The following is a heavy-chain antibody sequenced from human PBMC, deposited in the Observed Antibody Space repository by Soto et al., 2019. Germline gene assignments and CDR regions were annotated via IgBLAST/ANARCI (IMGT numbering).Heavy chain of an antibody. CDR1: GGSISSYY. V-gene: IGHV4-59*12. J-gene: IGHJ4*02. Sequence: SETLSLTCTVSGGSISSYYWSWIRQPPGKGLEWIGYIYYSGSTNYNPSLKSRVTISVDTSKNQFSLKLSSVTAADTAVYYCARSARGDYWGQGTLVTVSS. CDR2: IYYSGST. CDR3: ARSARGDY.